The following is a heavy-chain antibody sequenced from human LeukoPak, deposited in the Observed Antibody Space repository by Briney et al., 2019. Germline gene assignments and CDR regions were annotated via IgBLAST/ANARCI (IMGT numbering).Heavy chain of an antibody. CDR3: ARGGYAILTGYGSFDP. Sequence: SETLSLTCTVSGSSIINYYWSWIRQPPGKGLEWIGYSYYSGTTNYNPSLKSRVTISVDTSKNQFSLKLSSVTTADTAVYYCARGGYAILTGYGSFDPWGQGTLVSVSS. D-gene: IGHD3-9*01. CDR1: GSSIINYY. J-gene: IGHJ5*02. CDR2: SYYSGTT. V-gene: IGHV4-59*01.